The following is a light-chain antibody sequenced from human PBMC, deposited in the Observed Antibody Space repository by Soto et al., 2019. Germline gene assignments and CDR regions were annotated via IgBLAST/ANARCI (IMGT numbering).Light chain of an antibody. J-gene: IGLJ2*01. V-gene: IGLV1-51*02. CDR1: SSNIGNNY. CDR2: ENN. Sequence: QSVLTQPPSVSAAPGQKVTISCSGSSSNIGNNYVSWYQQLPGTAPKLLIYENNKRPSGIPDRFSGSKSGTSATLGITGLQTGDDADYYCGTWDSSLSAHVVFGGGTKLTVL. CDR3: GTWDSSLSAHVV.